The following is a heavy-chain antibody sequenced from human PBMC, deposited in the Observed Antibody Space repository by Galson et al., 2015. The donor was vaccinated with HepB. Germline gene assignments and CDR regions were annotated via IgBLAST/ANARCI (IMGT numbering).Heavy chain of an antibody. CDR2: IYRGGSS. CDR1: GFTVSSNF. V-gene: IGHV3-66*01. Sequence: SLRLSCAVSGFTVSSNFMTWVRQAPGKGLEWVSFIYRGGSSIYADSVKGRFTISRDKSKNTLYLQLDSLRAQDTAVYYCTRAQPTYMFAFDHWGQGILVTVAA. J-gene: IGHJ4*02. CDR3: TRAQPTYMFAFDH. D-gene: IGHD3-10*02.